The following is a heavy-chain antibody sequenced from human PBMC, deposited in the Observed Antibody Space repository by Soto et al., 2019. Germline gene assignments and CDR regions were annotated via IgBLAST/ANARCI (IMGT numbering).Heavy chain of an antibody. J-gene: IGHJ4*02. Sequence: ASVKVSCKASGYTFTGYYMHWVRQAPGQGLEWMGWINPNSGGTNYAQKFQGRVTMTRDTSISTAYMELSRLRSDDTAVYYCARVGIGRDGYNFPSYWGQGTLVTVPQ. CDR3: ARVGIGRDGYNFPSY. D-gene: IGHD5-12*01. V-gene: IGHV1-2*02. CDR1: GYTFTGYY. CDR2: INPNSGGT.